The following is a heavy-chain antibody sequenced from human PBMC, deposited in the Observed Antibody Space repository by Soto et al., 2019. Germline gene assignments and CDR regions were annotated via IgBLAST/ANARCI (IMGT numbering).Heavy chain of an antibody. J-gene: IGHJ5*02. Sequence: SETLSLTCAVYGGSFSGYYWSWIRQPPGKGLEWIGEINHSGSTNYNPSLKSRVTISVDTSKNQFSLKLSSVTAADTAVYYCAGARPGYNWFDPWGQGTLVTVSS. D-gene: IGHD6-6*01. CDR3: AGARPGYNWFDP. CDR1: GGSFSGYY. V-gene: IGHV4-34*01. CDR2: INHSGST.